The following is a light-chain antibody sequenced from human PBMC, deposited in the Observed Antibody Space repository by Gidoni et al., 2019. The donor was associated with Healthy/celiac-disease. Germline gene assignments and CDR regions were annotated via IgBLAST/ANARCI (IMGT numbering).Light chain of an antibody. Sequence: DIQMNQSPSSLSASVADRVTITCRASQSISSYLNWYQQKPGKAPNLLIYAGSSLQSGVPSRFSGSGSGTDFTLTISSLQPEDFATYYCQQSYSTPFTFGGGTKVEIK. CDR1: QSISSY. CDR2: AGS. V-gene: IGKV1-39*01. CDR3: QQSYSTPFT. J-gene: IGKJ4*01.